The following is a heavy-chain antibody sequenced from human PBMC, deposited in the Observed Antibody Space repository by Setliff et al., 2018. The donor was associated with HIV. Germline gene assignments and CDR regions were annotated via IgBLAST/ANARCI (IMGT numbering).Heavy chain of an antibody. J-gene: IGHJ4*02. CDR3: ARDHGGKDY. CDR1: GFTFSSYW. V-gene: IGHV3-7*01. Sequence: GGSLRLSCAASGFTFSSYWMSWVRQAPGKGLEWVANIKEDGSAKAYVDPVKGRFTISRDNAKNSLYLQMNSLRVDDTAVYYCARDHGGKDYWGQGTLVTVSS. CDR2: IKEDGSAK.